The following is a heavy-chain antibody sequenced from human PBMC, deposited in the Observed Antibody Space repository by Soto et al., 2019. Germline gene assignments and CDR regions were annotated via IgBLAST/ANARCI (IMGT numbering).Heavy chain of an antibody. J-gene: IGHJ3*02. Sequence: QVQLVESGGGVVQPGKSLRLSCVASGFSFSRSGMHWIRQPPGKGLEWLALIWYDGSNQYYLDSVKDRFTIFRDNSKNTLYLQMNSLIAEVTALYYCASITMTNGFDIWGQGTMVTVSS. D-gene: IGHD3-3*01. CDR3: ASITMTNGFDI. V-gene: IGHV3-33*01. CDR2: IWYDGSNQ. CDR1: GFSFSRSG.